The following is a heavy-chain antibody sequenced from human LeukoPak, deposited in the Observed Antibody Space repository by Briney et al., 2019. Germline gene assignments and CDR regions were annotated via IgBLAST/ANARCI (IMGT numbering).Heavy chain of an antibody. V-gene: IGHV1-69*05. Sequence: ASVKVSCKASGGTFSSYAISWVRQAPGQGLEWMGMIIPIFGTANYAQKFQGRVTITTDESTSTAYMELSSLRSEDTAVYYCARDCRDGYNFEYFDYWGQGTLVTVSS. CDR3: ARDCRDGYNFEYFDY. D-gene: IGHD5-24*01. CDR2: IIPIFGTA. CDR1: GGTFSSYA. J-gene: IGHJ4*02.